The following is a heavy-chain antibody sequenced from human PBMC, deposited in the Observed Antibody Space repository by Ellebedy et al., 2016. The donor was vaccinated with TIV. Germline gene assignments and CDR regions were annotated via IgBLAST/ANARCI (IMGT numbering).Heavy chain of an antibody. CDR1: GFSFTTYW. J-gene: IGHJ5*01. V-gene: IGHV5-51*01. CDR3: ARRRRGDLDS. D-gene: IGHD2-21*01. Sequence: GESLKISXQTSGFSFTTYWIGWVRQMPGKGLEWMGIIYPRDSDTRYSPAFQGQVTISADKSNNTVYLQWSSLKASDTAMYYCARRRRGDLDSWGQGTLVTVSS. CDR2: IYPRDSDT.